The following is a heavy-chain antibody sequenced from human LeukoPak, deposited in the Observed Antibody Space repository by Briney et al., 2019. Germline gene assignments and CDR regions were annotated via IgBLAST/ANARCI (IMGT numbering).Heavy chain of an antibody. CDR2: ISWNSGSI. V-gene: IGHV3-9*01. CDR3: AKLAGNDYVWGSYRPPRKTPPPDY. CDR1: GFTFDDYA. J-gene: IGHJ4*02. Sequence: PGRSLRLSCAASGFTFDDYAMHWVRQAPGKGLEWVSGISWNSGSIGYADSVKGRFTISRDNAKDSLYLQMNSLRAEDTALYYCAKLAGNDYVWGSYRPPRKTPPPDYWGQGTLVTVSS. D-gene: IGHD3-16*02.